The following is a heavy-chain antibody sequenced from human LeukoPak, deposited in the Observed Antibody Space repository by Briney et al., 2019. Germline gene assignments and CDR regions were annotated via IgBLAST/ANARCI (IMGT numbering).Heavy chain of an antibody. CDR2: IKSKTDGGTT. V-gene: IGHV3-15*01. J-gene: IGHJ4*02. Sequence: GGSLRLSCAASGFTFSNAWMSWVRQAPGKGLEWVGRIKSKTDGGTTDYAAPVKGRFTISRDDSKNTLYLQMNSLKTEDTAVYYCTTSAPYYDYVWRSYRYTEDFDYWGQGTLVTVSS. CDR1: GFTFSNAW. D-gene: IGHD3-16*02. CDR3: TTSAPYYDYVWRSYRYTEDFDY.